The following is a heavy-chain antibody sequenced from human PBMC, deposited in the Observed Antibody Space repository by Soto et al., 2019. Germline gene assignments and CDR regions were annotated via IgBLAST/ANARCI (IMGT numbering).Heavy chain of an antibody. V-gene: IGHV3-64*01. CDR3: ARDVGSGNYYKEVYYYYYMDV. CDR2: ISSYGGNI. CDR1: GFTIAAYG. J-gene: IGHJ6*03. Sequence: EVQLVESGGGLVQPGDSLRLSCAASGFTIAAYGFHWVRQAPGKALEYISAISSYGGNIYYANSVKGRFTISRDNSKNTLYLQMGSLRAEDMGVYYCARDVGSGNYYKEVYYYYYMDVWGKGTTVTVSS. D-gene: IGHD3-10*01.